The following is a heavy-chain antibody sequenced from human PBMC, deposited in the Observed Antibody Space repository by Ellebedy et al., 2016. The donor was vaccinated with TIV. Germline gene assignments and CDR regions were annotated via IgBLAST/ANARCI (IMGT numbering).Heavy chain of an antibody. J-gene: IGHJ6*03. CDR1: GFSRINSG. Sequence: GGSLRLXXAVSGFSRINSGMHWVRQAPGKGLEWVAAVSIDGREKSYADSVRGRFTISRDDSKKSVYMQMNNLKPEDTAVYYCAKDVRAYYYYMNVWGKGTTVTVSS. CDR3: AKDVRAYYYYMNV. CDR2: VSIDGREK. V-gene: IGHV3-30*04.